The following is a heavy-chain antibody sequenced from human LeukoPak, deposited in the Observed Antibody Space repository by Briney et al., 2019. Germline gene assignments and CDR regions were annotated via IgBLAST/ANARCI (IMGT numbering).Heavy chain of an antibody. CDR2: IYTSGST. D-gene: IGHD3-3*01. CDR3: ARDATAIFGVVITNWFDP. V-gene: IGHV4-4*07. J-gene: IGHJ5*02. CDR1: GGSISSYY. Sequence: SETLSLTCTVSGGSISSYYWSWIRQPAGKGLEWIGRIYTSGSTNYNPSLKSRVTMSVDTSKNQFSLELSSVTAADTAVYYCARDATAIFGVVITNWFDPWGQGTLVTVSS.